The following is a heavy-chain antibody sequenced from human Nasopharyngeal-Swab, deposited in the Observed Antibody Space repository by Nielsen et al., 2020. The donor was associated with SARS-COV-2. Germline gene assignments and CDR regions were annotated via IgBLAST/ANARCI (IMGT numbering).Heavy chain of an antibody. CDR2: IKSKTDGGTT. CDR3: TTPDYGDSVPGPYYYYGMDV. Sequence: GESLKISCAASGFTFSNAWMSWVRQAPGKGLEWVGRIKSKTDGGTTDYAAPVKGRFTISRDDSKNTLYLQMNSLKTEDTAVYYCTTPDYGDSVPGPYYYYGMDVWGQGTTVIVSS. CDR1: GFTFSNAW. V-gene: IGHV3-15*01. D-gene: IGHD4-17*01. J-gene: IGHJ6*02.